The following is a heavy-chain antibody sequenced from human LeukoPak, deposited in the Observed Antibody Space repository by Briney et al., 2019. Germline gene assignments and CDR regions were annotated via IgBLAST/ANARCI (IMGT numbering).Heavy chain of an antibody. Sequence: ASEKVSCKVSGYTLTELSMHWVRQAPGKGLEWMGGFDPEDGETIYAQKFQGRVTMTEDTSTDTAYMELSSLRSEDTAVYYCATDLGGLRYFDWLVHWGQGTLVTVSS. D-gene: IGHD3-9*01. J-gene: IGHJ5*02. CDR2: FDPEDGET. V-gene: IGHV1-24*01. CDR3: ATDLGGLRYFDWLVH. CDR1: GYTLTELS.